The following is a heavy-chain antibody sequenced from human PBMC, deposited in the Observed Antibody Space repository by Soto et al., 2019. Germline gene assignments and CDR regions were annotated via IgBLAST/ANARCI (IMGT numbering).Heavy chain of an antibody. CDR2: ITHQGFT. CDR3: AKDRGTRRGAFDV. V-gene: IGHV4-30-2*01. CDR1: GDSIRIASYS. J-gene: IGHJ3*01. Sequence: QLQLQESGPGLVKTSQTLSLTCAVSGDSIRIASYSWSWIRQPPGKGLEWVAYITHQGFTYFNPSLKSRLSISVDTSKNRVSLTLTSVTAADTAVYYCAKDRGTRRGAFDVWGRGALVTVSS. D-gene: IGHD3-10*01.